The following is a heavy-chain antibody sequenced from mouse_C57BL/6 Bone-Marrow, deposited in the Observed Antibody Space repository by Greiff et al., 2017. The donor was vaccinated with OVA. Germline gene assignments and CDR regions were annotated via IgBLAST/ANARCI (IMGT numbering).Heavy chain of an antibody. CDR2: IYPGDGDT. D-gene: IGHD2-12*01. CDR3: ARLRSYFDV. J-gene: IGHJ1*03. Sequence: VNVVESGPELVKPGASVKISCKASGYAFSSSWMNWVKQRPGKGLEWIGRIYPGDGDTNYNGKFKGKATLTADKSSSTAYMQLSSLTSEDSAVYFCARLRSYFDVWGTGTTVTVSS. V-gene: IGHV1-82*01. CDR1: GYAFSSSW.